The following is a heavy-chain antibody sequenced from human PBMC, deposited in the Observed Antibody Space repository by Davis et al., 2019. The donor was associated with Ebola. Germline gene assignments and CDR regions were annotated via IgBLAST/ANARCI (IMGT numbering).Heavy chain of an antibody. V-gene: IGHV3-23*01. CDR1: GFTFSSYA. D-gene: IGHD3-16*01. CDR3: ARALGGEDD. J-gene: IGHJ4*02. Sequence: PGESLKISCAASGFTFSSYAMSWVRQAPGKGLEWVSAISVTGGSTYYADSVKGRFTVSRDNAKNSLYLQMNSLRAEDTAVYYWARALGGEDDWGQGTLVTVSS. CDR2: ISVTGGST.